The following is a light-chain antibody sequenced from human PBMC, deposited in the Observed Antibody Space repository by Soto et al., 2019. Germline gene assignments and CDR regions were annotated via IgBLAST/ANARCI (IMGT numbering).Light chain of an antibody. V-gene: IGLV2-14*01. CDR1: SGDIGSYNR. Sequence: QSVLTQPASVSGSPGQSITISCTGTSGDIGSYNRVSWYQQHPGKAPKLIIYEVTDRPSGVSNRFSGSKSGNTASLTISGLQAEDEAEYYCSSYAGRNNYVVFGGGTKLTVL. CDR3: SSYAGRNNYVV. CDR2: EVT. J-gene: IGLJ2*01.